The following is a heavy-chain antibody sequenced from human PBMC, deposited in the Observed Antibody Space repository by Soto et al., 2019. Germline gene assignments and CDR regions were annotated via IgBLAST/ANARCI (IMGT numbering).Heavy chain of an antibody. Sequence: XGSLGLSCSASGFTFSSYAMGWVRQAPGKGLEWVSAIIGSGGSTYYADSVKGRFTISRDNSKNTLYLQMNSLRAEDTAVYYCAKDPTGDRTGFDSWGQGTLVTLSS. D-gene: IGHD7-27*01. V-gene: IGHV3-23*01. CDR2: IIGSGGST. CDR1: GFTFSSYA. J-gene: IGHJ4*02. CDR3: AKDPTGDRTGFDS.